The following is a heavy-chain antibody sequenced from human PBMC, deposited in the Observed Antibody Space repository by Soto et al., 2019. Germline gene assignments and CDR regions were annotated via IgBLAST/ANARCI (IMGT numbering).Heavy chain of an antibody. J-gene: IGHJ4*02. CDR2: ISSSGTVT. Sequence: QVQLVESGGGLVRPGGSLRLSCAASGFTFRDYDMSWIRQAPGKGLEWVSCISSSGTVTYYADSVKGRFTISTDKAKVAQYEEMNSLRVEDTAVDCCGEKRPSAAPPNYWGQGTQVTVSS. V-gene: IGHV3-11*01. CDR1: GFTFRDYD. CDR3: GEKRPSAAPPNY.